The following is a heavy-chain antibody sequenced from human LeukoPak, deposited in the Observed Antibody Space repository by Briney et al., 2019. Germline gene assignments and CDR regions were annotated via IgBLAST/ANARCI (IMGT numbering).Heavy chain of an antibody. V-gene: IGHV3-30*03. CDR2: ISYDGSNK. CDR3: ARGDYDILSGDAFDI. J-gene: IGHJ3*02. D-gene: IGHD3-9*01. CDR1: GFTFSSYW. Sequence: PGGSLRLSCAASGFTFSSYWMHWVRQAPGKGLEWVAVISYDGSNKYYADSVKGRFTISRDNSKNTLYLQMNSLRAEDTAVYYCARGDYDILSGDAFDIWGQGTMVTVSS.